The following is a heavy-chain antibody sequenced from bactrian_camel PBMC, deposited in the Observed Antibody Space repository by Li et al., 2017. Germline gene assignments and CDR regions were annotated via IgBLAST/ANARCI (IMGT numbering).Heavy chain of an antibody. D-gene: IGHD1*01. CDR2: IDSRGRT. Sequence: HVQLVESGGGSVQAGGSLRLSCSDSRHFNRRNCMAWFRQSSGKERESVATIDSRGRTTYADSVKGRFTISQDNAKNTVYLQINYLRPEDTAMYYCAADLLLMRPLDPSEYQYWGQGTQVTVS. J-gene: IGHJ4*01. CDR3: AADLLLMRPLDPSEYQY. CDR1: RHFNRRNC. V-gene: IGHV3S53*01.